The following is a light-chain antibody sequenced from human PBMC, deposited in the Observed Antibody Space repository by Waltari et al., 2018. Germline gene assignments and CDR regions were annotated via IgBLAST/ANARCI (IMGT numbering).Light chain of an antibody. J-gene: IGKJ4*01. CDR1: QSVRNF. CDR2: DTS. V-gene: IGKV3-11*01. Sequence: DTVLTQSPATLSLSPGERATLSCRASQSVRNFLAWYQQKPGQAPRLLIYDTSNRATGIPARFSGSGFGTDFTLTISSREPEDFAVYYCQQRSNWPLTFGGGTKVEIK. CDR3: QQRSNWPLT.